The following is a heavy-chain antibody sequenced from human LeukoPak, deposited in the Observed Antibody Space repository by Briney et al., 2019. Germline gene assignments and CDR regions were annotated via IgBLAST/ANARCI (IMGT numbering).Heavy chain of an antibody. Sequence: PGGSLRLSCAASGFTFSSYEMNWVRPTPGKGLEWVSYISSSGSTIYYPDSVKGRFTISIDNAQNSLYLQMNSLRAEDTAVYYCARTPFTMVRGVPSVFFDYWGQGTLVTVSS. J-gene: IGHJ4*02. CDR3: ARTPFTMVRGVPSVFFDY. D-gene: IGHD3-10*01. V-gene: IGHV3-48*03. CDR1: GFTFSSYE. CDR2: ISSSGSTI.